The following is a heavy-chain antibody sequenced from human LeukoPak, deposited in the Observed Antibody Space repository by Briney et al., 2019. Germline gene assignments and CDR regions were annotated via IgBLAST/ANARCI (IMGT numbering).Heavy chain of an antibody. J-gene: IGHJ4*02. CDR2: ISSGGGSI. V-gene: IGHV3-23*01. CDR3: AKEAGNGWSYFDY. CDR1: GFTFSTYA. Sequence: GGSRRLSCAASGFTFSTYAMSWVRQAPGKGLEWVSGISSGGGSIFYADSVKGRFTISRDNSKNTVYLQMISLRAEDTAVYHCAKEAGNGWSYFDYWGQGTLVTVSS. D-gene: IGHD6-19*01.